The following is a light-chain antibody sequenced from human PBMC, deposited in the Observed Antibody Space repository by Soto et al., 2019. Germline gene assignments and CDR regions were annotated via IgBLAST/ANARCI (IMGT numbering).Light chain of an antibody. Sequence: QSVLTQPPSASASPGQRVTISCSGSSSSIGSNAVNWYQQLPGTAPTLLIYNNNEWPSGVPDRLSGSKSGTSASLAISGLQSEDEADYYCAAWDDSLSSPVFGGGTKLTVL. CDR2: NNN. CDR1: SSSIGSNA. V-gene: IGLV1-44*01. CDR3: AAWDDSLSSPV. J-gene: IGLJ3*02.